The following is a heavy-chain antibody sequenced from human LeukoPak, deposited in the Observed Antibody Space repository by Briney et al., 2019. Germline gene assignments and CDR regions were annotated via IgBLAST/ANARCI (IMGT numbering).Heavy chain of an antibody. CDR3: ARGQTKDYFDTSGYY. Sequence: SETLSLTCALYGGPFSGYYWTWIRQPPGKGLEWIGEIDHSGSTNYNPSLKSRVTISGDTSKNHFSLRLSSLTAADSAVYYCARGQTKDYFDTSGYYWSQGTLVTVFS. J-gene: IGHJ4*02. D-gene: IGHD3-22*01. CDR1: GGPFSGYY. CDR2: IDHSGST. V-gene: IGHV4-34*01.